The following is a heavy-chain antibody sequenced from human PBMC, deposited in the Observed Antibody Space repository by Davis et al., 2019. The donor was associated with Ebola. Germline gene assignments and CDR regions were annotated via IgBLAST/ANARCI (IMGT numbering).Heavy chain of an antibody. CDR1: GFTFSNAW. Sequence: GESLKISCAASGFTFSNAWTSWVRQAPGKGLEWVGRIKSKTDGGTTDYAAPVKGRFTISRDDSKNTLYLQMNSLKTEDTAVYYCTTDSIVVVTPLDYWGQGTLVTVSS. D-gene: IGHD2-21*02. CDR3: TTDSIVVVTPLDY. J-gene: IGHJ4*02. CDR2: IKSKTDGGTT. V-gene: IGHV3-15*01.